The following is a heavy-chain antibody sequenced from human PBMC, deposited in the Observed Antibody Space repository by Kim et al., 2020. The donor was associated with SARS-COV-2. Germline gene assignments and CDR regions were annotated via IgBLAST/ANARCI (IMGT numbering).Heavy chain of an antibody. Sequence: SETLSLTCTVSGGSISSSSYYWGWIRQPPGKGLEWIGSIYYSGSTYYNPSLKSRVTISVDTSKNQFSLKLSSVTAADTAVYYCAGCTGTYYDFWSEYMYYFDYWGQGTLVTVSS. CDR2: IYYSGST. CDR3: AGCTGTYYDFWSEYMYYFDY. V-gene: IGHV4-39*01. CDR1: GGSISSSSYY. J-gene: IGHJ4*02. D-gene: IGHD3-3*01.